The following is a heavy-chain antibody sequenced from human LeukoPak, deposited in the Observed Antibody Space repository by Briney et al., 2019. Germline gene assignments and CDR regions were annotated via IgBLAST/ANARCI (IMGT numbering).Heavy chain of an antibody. Sequence: ASVKVSCKTSGYTFTNYDINWVRQATGQGLEWMGWMNPNSGNTGYAQKFQGRVTITRDTSISTAYMELSSLTSEDTAVYYCARERAPYCSSTSCYYYYYMDVWGKGATVTVSS. V-gene: IGHV1-8*03. CDR2: MNPNSGNT. CDR3: ARERAPYCSSTSCYYYYYMDV. D-gene: IGHD2-2*01. J-gene: IGHJ6*03. CDR1: GYTFTNYD.